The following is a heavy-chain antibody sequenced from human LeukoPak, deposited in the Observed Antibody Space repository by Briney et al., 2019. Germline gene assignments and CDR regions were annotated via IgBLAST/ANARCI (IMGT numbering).Heavy chain of an antibody. CDR1: GYTFIDSY. CDR3: ARESPMTTNYAADV. CDR2: INPNSGST. J-gene: IGHJ3*01. Sequence: ASVKVSCKASGYTFIDSYIHWFRQAPGQGLEWMGWINPNSGSTKYAQEFQARVSMTRATSITTAYLDLSRLTSGDTALYYCARESPMTTNYAADVWGQGTMVTVSS. V-gene: IGHV1-2*02. D-gene: IGHD2-8*01.